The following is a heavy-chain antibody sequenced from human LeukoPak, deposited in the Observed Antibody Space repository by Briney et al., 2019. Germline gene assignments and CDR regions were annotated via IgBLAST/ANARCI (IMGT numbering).Heavy chain of an antibody. Sequence: SETLSLTCTVSGGSISSYYWSWIRQPPGKGLEWIGYIYYSGSTNYNPSLKSRVTISVDTSKNQFSLKLSSVTAADTAVYYCARDKSSGWFNRYYYMDVWGKGTTVTVSS. CDR1: GGSISSYY. J-gene: IGHJ6*03. CDR3: ARDKSSGWFNRYYYMDV. CDR2: IYYSGST. D-gene: IGHD6-19*01. V-gene: IGHV4-59*01.